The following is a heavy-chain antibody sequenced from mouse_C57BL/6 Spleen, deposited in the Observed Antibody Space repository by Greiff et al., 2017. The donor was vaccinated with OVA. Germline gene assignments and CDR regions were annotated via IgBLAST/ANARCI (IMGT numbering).Heavy chain of an antibody. Sequence: VQLQQSGAELVRPGASVTLSCKASGYTFTDYEMHWVKQTPVHGLEWIGAIDPETGGTAYNQKFKGKAILTADKSSSTAYMELRSLTSEDSAVYYCTRYGTGSFDYWGQGTTLTVSS. CDR3: TRYGTGSFDY. CDR2: IDPETGGT. D-gene: IGHD1-1*01. V-gene: IGHV1-15*01. J-gene: IGHJ2*01. CDR1: GYTFTDYE.